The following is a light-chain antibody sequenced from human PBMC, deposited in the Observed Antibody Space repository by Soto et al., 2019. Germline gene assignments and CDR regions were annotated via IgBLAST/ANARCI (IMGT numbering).Light chain of an antibody. Sequence: EMMMTQSPATLSVSPGERATLSCRASQSVSSNLAWYQQKPGQAPRLLIYGASTRATGIPARFSGSGSGTEFTLTISSLQSEDFAVYYCQQYNNWPETFGQGTKLEIK. CDR1: QSVSSN. CDR3: QQYNNWPET. CDR2: GAS. J-gene: IGKJ2*01. V-gene: IGKV3-15*01.